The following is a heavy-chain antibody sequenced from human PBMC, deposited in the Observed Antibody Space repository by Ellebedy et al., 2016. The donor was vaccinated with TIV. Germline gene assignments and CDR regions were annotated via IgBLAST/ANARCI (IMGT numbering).Heavy chain of an antibody. D-gene: IGHD3-22*01. CDR3: ARDMRITMIVVVISWCFDL. V-gene: IGHV3-7*01. CDR1: GFTFSSYW. Sequence: GESLKISCAASGFTFSSYWMSWVRQAPGKGLEWVANIKQDGSEKYYVDSVKGRFTISRDNAKNSLYLQMNSLRAEDTAVYYCARDMRITMIVVVISWCFDLWGRGTLVTVSS. J-gene: IGHJ2*01. CDR2: IKQDGSEK.